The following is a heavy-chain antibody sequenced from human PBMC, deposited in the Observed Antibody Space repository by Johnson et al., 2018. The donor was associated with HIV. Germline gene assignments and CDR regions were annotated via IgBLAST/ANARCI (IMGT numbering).Heavy chain of an antibody. Sequence: LVESGGTLRLSCAVSGFTFTNYAMSWVRQAPGKGLEWVSGISGSGDDTYYAEALKGRFTISRDIAKNSLFLQMDSLRAEDTAVYYCARDGIYSSPWDAFDIWGQGTVVIVSS. V-gene: IGHV3-23*01. CDR2: ISGSGDDT. J-gene: IGHJ3*02. CDR3: ARDGIYSSPWDAFDI. CDR1: GFTFTNYA. D-gene: IGHD3-22*01.